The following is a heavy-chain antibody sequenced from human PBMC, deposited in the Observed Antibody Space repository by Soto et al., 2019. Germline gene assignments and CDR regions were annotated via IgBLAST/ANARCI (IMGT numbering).Heavy chain of an antibody. CDR3: AREMVYAMADY. V-gene: IGHV1-2*02. J-gene: IGHJ4*02. CDR1: GYTFTGYY. Sequence: GASVKVSCKASGYTFTGYYMHWVRQAPGQGLEWMGWINPNSGGTNYAQKFQGRVTITRDTSASTAYMELSSLRSEDTAVYYCAREMVYAMADYWGQGTLVTVSS. CDR2: INPNSGGT. D-gene: IGHD2-8*01.